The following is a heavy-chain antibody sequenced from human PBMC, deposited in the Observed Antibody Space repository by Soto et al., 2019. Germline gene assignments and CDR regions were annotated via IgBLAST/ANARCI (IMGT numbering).Heavy chain of an antibody. CDR3: ARDYDFWSGYYPYYYYGMDV. Sequence: GGSLSLSCAASGFTFSSYGMHWVRQAPGKGLVWVSRINSDGSSTSYADSVKGRFTISRDNAKNTLYLQMNSLRAEDTAVYYCARDYDFWSGYYPYYYYGMDVWGQGTTVTSP. V-gene: IGHV3-74*01. CDR2: INSDGSST. J-gene: IGHJ6*02. D-gene: IGHD3-3*01. CDR1: GFTFSSYG.